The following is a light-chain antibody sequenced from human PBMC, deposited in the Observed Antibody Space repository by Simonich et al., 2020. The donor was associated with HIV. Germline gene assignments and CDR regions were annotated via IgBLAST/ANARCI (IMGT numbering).Light chain of an antibody. V-gene: IGLV1-51*01. Sequence: QSVLTQPPSVSAAPGQKVTISCSGSSANIGNNYVSWYQQLPGTAPKLLIYANNKRPSGSPDRFSASKSGTSATLAITGLQTGDEADYYCGTWDSSLGAVVFGGGTKLTVL. J-gene: IGLJ2*01. CDR1: SANIGNNY. CDR3: GTWDSSLGAVV. CDR2: ANN.